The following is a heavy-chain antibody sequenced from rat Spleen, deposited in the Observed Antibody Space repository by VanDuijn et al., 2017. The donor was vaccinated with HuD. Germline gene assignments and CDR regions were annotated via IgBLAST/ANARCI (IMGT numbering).Heavy chain of an antibody. CDR2: ISSGGGST. V-gene: IGHV5-25*01. CDR1: GFTFSNYY. D-gene: IGHD4-3*01. CDR3: AVSGYGY. J-gene: IGHJ2*01. Sequence: EVQVVESGGGLVQPGRSMKLSCAASGFTFSNYYMAWVRRAPTKGLEWVTSISSGGGSTYYRDSVKGRFTSSRHNAKSTLYLQMNTLRSEDTATYYCAVSGYGYWGQGVMVTVSS.